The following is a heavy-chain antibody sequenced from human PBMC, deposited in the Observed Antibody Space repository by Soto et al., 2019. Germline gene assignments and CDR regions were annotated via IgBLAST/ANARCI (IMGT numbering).Heavy chain of an antibody. CDR1: GFTFSSYG. CDR3: AKDYYDSSGPIPSYFDY. J-gene: IGHJ4*02. Sequence: GGSLRLSCAASGFTFSSYGMHWVRQAPGKGLEWVAVISYDGSNKYYADSVKGRFTISRDNSKNTLYLQMNSLRAEDTAVYYCAKDYYDSSGPIPSYFDYWGQGTLVTVSS. V-gene: IGHV3-30*18. D-gene: IGHD3-22*01. CDR2: ISYDGSNK.